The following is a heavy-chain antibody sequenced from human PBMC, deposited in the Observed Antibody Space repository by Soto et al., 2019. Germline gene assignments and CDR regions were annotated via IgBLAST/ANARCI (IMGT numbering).Heavy chain of an antibody. CDR3: ARDRDTYSSGWWDL. D-gene: IGHD6-19*01. Sequence: SETLSLTCAVSGGSISSSNWWSWVRQPPGKGLEWIGEIYHSGSTNYNPSLKSRVTISVDKSKNQFSLKLSSVTAADTAVYYCARDRDTYSSGWWDLWGQGTLVTVSS. CDR2: IYHSGST. J-gene: IGHJ4*02. V-gene: IGHV4-4*02. CDR1: GGSISSSNW.